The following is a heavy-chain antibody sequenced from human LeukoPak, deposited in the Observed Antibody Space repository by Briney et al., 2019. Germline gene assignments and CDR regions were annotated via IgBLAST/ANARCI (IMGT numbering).Heavy chain of an antibody. CDR2: IYYSGST. D-gene: IGHD3-3*01. V-gene: IGHV4-39*07. CDR1: GGSISSSSYY. CDR3: ARDRRTRFLEWLL. Sequence: SETLSLTCTVSGGSISSSSYYWGWIRQPPGKGLEWIGSIYYSGSTYYNPSLKSRVTISVDTSKSQFSLKLSSVTAADTAVYYCARDRRTRFLEWLLWGQGTLVTVSS. J-gene: IGHJ4*02.